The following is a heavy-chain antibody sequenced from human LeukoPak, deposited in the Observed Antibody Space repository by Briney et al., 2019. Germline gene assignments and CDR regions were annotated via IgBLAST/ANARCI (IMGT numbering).Heavy chain of an antibody. V-gene: IGHV4-59*08. D-gene: IGHD1-26*01. CDR1: GGSISSYY. Sequence: SETLSLTCTVSGGSISSYYWSWIRQPPGKGLEWIGYIYYSGSTNYNPSLKSRVTISVDTSKNQFSLKLTSVTATDTAVYYCARQDYSGTYLFDYWGQGTPVTVSS. CDR2: IYYSGST. CDR3: ARQDYSGTYLFDY. J-gene: IGHJ4*02.